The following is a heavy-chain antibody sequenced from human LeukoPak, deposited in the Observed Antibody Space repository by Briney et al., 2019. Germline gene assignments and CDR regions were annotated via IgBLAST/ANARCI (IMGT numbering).Heavy chain of an antibody. J-gene: IGHJ4*02. Sequence: ASVKVSCKASGYTFTGYYIHWVRQAPGQGLEWMGWINPNSGGTNYAQKSQGRVTMTWDTSISAAYMELIRLRSDDTAVYYCAREVGVSGYSGYDPVDYWGQGTLVTVSS. CDR2: INPNSGGT. CDR1: GYTFTGYY. D-gene: IGHD5-12*01. CDR3: AREVGVSGYSGYDPVDY. V-gene: IGHV1-2*02.